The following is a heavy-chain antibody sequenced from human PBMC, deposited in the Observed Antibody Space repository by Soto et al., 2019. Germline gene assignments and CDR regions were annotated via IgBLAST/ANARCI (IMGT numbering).Heavy chain of an antibody. CDR3: AKGTRALRYFDWLY. J-gene: IGHJ4*02. D-gene: IGHD3-9*01. Sequence: GGSLRLSCAASGFTFSSYAMSWVRQAPGKGLEWVSAISGSGGSTYYADSVKGRFTISRDNSKNTLYLQMNSLRAEDTAVYYCAKGTRALRYFDWLYWGQGTLVTSPQ. CDR1: GFTFSSYA. V-gene: IGHV3-23*01. CDR2: ISGSGGST.